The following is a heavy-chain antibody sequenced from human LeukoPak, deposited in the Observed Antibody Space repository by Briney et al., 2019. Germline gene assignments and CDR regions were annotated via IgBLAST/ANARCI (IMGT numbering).Heavy chain of an antibody. V-gene: IGHV3-33*01. Sequence: GGSLRLSCAASGFTLSSYGMHWVRQAPGKGLEWAAVIWYDGSNKYYADSVKGRFTISRDSSKNTVYLQMNSLRAEDTAVCYCARGDYGSGSYPRIFDYWGQGSLVTVSS. J-gene: IGHJ4*02. CDR2: IWYDGSNK. CDR1: GFTLSSYG. D-gene: IGHD3-10*01. CDR3: ARGDYGSGSYPRIFDY.